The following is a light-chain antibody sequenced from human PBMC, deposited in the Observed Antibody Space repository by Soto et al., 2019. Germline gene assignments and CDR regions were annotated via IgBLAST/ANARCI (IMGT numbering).Light chain of an antibody. CDR2: AAS. CDR3: QQLNTYPYT. CDR1: QGISSY. Sequence: DIQLTQSPSFLSASVGDRVTITCRASQGISSYLAWYQQKPGKAPKVLIYAASTLQTGVPSRFSGSGSGTEFTLTISSLQPEDSATYCCQQLNTYPYTFGQGTELEIK. J-gene: IGKJ2*01. V-gene: IGKV1-9*01.